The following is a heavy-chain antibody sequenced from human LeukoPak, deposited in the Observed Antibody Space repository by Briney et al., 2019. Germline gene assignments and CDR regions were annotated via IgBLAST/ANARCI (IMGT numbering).Heavy chain of an antibody. Sequence: ASVKVSCKASGYTFTGYYIHWVRQAPGQGLEWMGWINPDSGGTKSAQKFQGRVTMTRDTSISTAYMELSRLRSDDTAVYYCARAGDGGYDPVFYYYYGMDVWGQGTTVTVSS. CDR3: ARAGDGGYDPVFYYYYGMDV. D-gene: IGHD5-12*01. V-gene: IGHV1-2*02. J-gene: IGHJ6*02. CDR1: GYTFTGYY. CDR2: INPDSGGT.